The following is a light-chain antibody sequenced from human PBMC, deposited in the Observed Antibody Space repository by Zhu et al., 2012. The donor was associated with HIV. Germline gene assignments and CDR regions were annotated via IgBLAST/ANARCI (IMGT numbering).Light chain of an antibody. CDR2: GAS. CDR3: QHYGTSPPLT. J-gene: IGKJ4*01. V-gene: IGKV3-20*01. Sequence: PGERATLSCRASQSVSSTDLAWYQQKPGQAPRLLIYGASNRAADIPYRFSGSGSGTDFTLTISRLEPEDFVVYYCQHYGTSPPLTFGGGTKVEMK. CDR1: QSVSSTD.